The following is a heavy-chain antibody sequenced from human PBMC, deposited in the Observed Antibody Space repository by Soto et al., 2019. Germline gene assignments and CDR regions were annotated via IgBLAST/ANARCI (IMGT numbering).Heavy chain of an antibody. D-gene: IGHD2-21*01. CDR1: GFTFSSYG. CDR2: IWYDGSNK. Sequence: VGSLRLSCAASGFTFSSYGMYWVRQAPGKGLEWVAVIWYDGSNKYYADSVKGRFTISRDNSKNTLYLQMNSLRAEDTAVYYCARDLFPYYFDYWGQGTLVTVSS. V-gene: IGHV3-33*01. J-gene: IGHJ4*02. CDR3: ARDLFPYYFDY.